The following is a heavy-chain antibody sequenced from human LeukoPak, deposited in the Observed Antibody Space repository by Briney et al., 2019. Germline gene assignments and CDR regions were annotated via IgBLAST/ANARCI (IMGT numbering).Heavy chain of an antibody. CDR3: AILDSSGYYSGY. D-gene: IGHD3-22*01. CDR2: ISYDGSNK. J-gene: IGHJ4*02. CDR1: GFTFSSYG. V-gene: IGHV3-30*03. Sequence: GGSLRLSCAASGFTFSSYGMHWVRQAPGKGLEWVAVISYDGSNKYYADSVKGRFTISRDNSKNTLYLQMNSLRAEDTAVYYCAILDSSGYYSGYWGQGTLVTVSS.